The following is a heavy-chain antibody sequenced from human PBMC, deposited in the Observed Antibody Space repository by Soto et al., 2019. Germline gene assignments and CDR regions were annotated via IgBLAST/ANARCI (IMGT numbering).Heavy chain of an antibody. J-gene: IGHJ4*02. D-gene: IGHD7-27*01. CDR1: GYTFSSYA. Sequence: QVHLVQSGAEVRKPGASVKVSCKASGYTFSSYAMHWVHQAPGQRLEWMGWINAGYGNTKSSQKFQDRVTISRDTSASTAYLELTSLRSEDTAVYYCASDTGDGTFDFWGQGTLVTVSS. V-gene: IGHV1-3*01. CDR3: ASDTGDGTFDF. CDR2: INAGYGNT.